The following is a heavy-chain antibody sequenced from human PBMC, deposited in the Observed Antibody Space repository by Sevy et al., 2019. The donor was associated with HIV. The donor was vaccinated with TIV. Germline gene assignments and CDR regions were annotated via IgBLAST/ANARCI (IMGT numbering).Heavy chain of an antibody. CDR3: ARESGYSSSPGAFDI. J-gene: IGHJ3*02. Sequence: GGSLRLSCAASGFTVSSVYMSWVRQAPGKGLEWVSLIYDAGSTYFADAVEGRFTISRDDSKNTLYLQMNSLRAEDTAVYFCARESGYSSSPGAFDIWGQGTMVTVSS. V-gene: IGHV3-53*01. CDR2: IYDAGST. CDR1: GFTVSSVY. D-gene: IGHD6-19*01.